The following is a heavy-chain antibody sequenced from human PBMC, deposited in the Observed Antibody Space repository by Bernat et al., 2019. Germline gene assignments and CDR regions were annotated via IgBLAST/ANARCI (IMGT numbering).Heavy chain of an antibody. Sequence: VQLVESGGGVVQPGRSLRLSCVASGFTFSDYSLHWVRQAPGKGLEWVAVVSYDGRNKYYADSVKGRFTISRDNSKNTLYLQMNSLRAEDTGVYYCAKDFVVAGPFDHWGQGTLVTVSS. CDR1: GFTFSDYS. J-gene: IGHJ4*02. CDR3: AKDFVVAGPFDH. D-gene: IGHD6-19*01. V-gene: IGHV3-30*04. CDR2: VSYDGRNK.